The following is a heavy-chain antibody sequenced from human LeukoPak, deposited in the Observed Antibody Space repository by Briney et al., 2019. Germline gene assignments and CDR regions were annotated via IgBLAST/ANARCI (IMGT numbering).Heavy chain of an antibody. D-gene: IGHD1-14*01. J-gene: IGHJ4*02. CDR2: VCYSGRT. CDR1: GASITSGDYY. Sequence: SETLSLTCTVSGASITSGDYYWSWISQPPGKGLEYIGYVCYSGRTYYSPSLKSRATISVDTSRNQFSLKLSSVTAADTAVYYCVASLMEPPAIDYWGQGTLVTVSS. CDR3: VASLMEPPAIDY. V-gene: IGHV4-30-4*01.